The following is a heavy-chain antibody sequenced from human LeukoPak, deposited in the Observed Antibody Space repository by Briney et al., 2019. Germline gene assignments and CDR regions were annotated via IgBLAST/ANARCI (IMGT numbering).Heavy chain of an antibody. Sequence: PGGSLRNTHATTRLNIITQGMDMVLQGPGKGLEWVSYISSSSSTIYYADSVKGRFIISRDNSKNSLYLQMTSLRAEDTAVYYCATEMGDYWGQGTLVTVSS. CDR3: ATEMGDY. D-gene: IGHD2-8*01. CDR2: ISSSSSTI. V-gene: IGHV3-48*01. J-gene: IGHJ4*02. CDR1: RLNIITQG.